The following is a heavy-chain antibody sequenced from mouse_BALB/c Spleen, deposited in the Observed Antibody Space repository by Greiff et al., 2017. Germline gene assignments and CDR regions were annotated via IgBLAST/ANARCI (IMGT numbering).Heavy chain of an antibody. J-gene: IGHJ4*01. V-gene: IGHV3-2*02. CDR2: ISYSGST. CDR3: ARLEGSYYYAMDY. Sequence: EVKLLESGPGLVKPSQSLSLTCTVTGYSITSDYAWNWIRQFPGNKLEWMGYISYSGSTSYNPSLKSRISITRDTSKNQFFLQLNSVTTEDTATYYCARLEGSYYYAMDYWGQGTSVTVSS. CDR1: GYSITSDYA.